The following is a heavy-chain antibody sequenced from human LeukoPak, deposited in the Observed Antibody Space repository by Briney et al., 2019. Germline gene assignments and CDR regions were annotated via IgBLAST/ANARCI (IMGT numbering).Heavy chain of an antibody. D-gene: IGHD3-22*01. CDR1: GFTFSDYY. Sequence: GGSLRLSCAASGFTFSDYYMSWIRQAPGKGLEWISYISSSGSTIYYADSVKGRFTISRDNSKNTLYLQMNSLRAEDTAVYYCAKGAPIITMIVVVPRRGDAFDIWGQGTMVTVSS. J-gene: IGHJ3*02. CDR3: AKGAPIITMIVVVPRRGDAFDI. CDR2: ISSSGSTI. V-gene: IGHV3-11*04.